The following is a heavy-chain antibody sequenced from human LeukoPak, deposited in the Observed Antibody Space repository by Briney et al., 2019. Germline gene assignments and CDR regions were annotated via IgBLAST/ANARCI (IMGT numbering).Heavy chain of an antibody. Sequence: SETLSLTCTVSGGSISTYYWSWIRQPPGKELEWIGYIFYSGTTTYNPSLKSRVTISVDTSKNQFSLKLSSVTAADTAVYYCARLTMVRGVIYGTDWYFDLWGRGTLVTVSS. CDR1: GGSISTYY. CDR3: ARLTMVRGVIYGTDWYFDL. CDR2: IFYSGTT. D-gene: IGHD3-10*01. J-gene: IGHJ2*01. V-gene: IGHV4-59*08.